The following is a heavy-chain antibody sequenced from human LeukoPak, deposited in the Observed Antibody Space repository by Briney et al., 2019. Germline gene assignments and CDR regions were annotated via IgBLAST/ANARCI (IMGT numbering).Heavy chain of an antibody. V-gene: IGHV4-59*01. D-gene: IGHD2-8*02. CDR2: IFSGGNT. J-gene: IGHJ4*02. Sequence: SETLSLTCSVSGGSISGYFWSWIREPPGRGVEWIGYIFSGGNTKYNHSLNSRVAISADASKNQYSLSLSSVTAADTAIYYCARGRYCAGGGCRLFDFWGQGTLVGVSS. CDR3: ARGRYCAGGGCRLFDF. CDR1: GGSISGYF.